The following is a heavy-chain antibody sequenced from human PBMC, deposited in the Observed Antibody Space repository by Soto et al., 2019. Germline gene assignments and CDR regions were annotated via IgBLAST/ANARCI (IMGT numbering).Heavy chain of an antibody. J-gene: IGHJ6*02. CDR2: IYYSGST. CDR1: GGSISSVGYY. V-gene: IGHV4-31*03. CDR3: ASSLYSSSSPDYYYYGMDV. D-gene: IGHD6-6*01. Sequence: SETLSLTCIVFGGSISSVGYYWSWIRQHPGKGLEWIGYIYYSGSTYYNPSLKNRVTISVDTSKNQFSLKLSSVTAADTAVYYCASSLYSSSSPDYYYYGMDVWGQGTTVTVSS.